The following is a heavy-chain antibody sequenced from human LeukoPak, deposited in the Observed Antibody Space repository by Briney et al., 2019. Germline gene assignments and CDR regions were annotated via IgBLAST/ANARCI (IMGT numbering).Heavy chain of an antibody. J-gene: IGHJ4*02. V-gene: IGHV3-64*01. CDR1: GFTFSSYA. CDR2: ISSNGGST. Sequence: GGSLRLSCAASGFTFSSYAMSWVRQAPGKGLEYVSAISSNGGSTYYANSVKGRFTISRDNSKNTLYLQMGSLRAEDMAVYYCARSHQPQGDYVVRYFDYWGQGTLVTVSS. D-gene: IGHD4-17*01. CDR3: ARSHQPQGDYVVRYFDY.